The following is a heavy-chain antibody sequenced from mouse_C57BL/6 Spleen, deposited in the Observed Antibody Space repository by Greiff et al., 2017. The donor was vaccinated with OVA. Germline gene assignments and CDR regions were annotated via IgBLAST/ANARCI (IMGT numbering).Heavy chain of an antibody. Sequence: QVQLQQPGAELVKPGASVKLSCKASGYTFTSYWMQWVKQRPGQGLEWIGEIDPSDSYTNYNQKFKGKATLTVDTSSSTAYMQLSSLTSEDSAVYYCASRTEPYAMDYWGQGTSVTVSS. CDR1: GYTFTSYW. J-gene: IGHJ4*01. CDR3: ASRTEPYAMDY. V-gene: IGHV1-50*01. CDR2: IDPSDSYT.